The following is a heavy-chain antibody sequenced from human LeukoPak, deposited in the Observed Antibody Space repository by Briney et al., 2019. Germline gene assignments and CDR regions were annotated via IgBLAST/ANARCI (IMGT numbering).Heavy chain of an antibody. CDR2: ISSSRSYI. V-gene: IGHV3-21*01. CDR1: GFTFGNYG. J-gene: IGHJ6*03. CDR3: ARVRSGSQTYDGYHYMDV. Sequence: GGSLRLSCAASGFTFGNYGMRWVRQAPGKGLEWVSYISSSRSYIYYADSVKGRFTISRDNAKNSLYLQMNSLRAEDTAMYFWARVRSGSQTYDGYHYMDVWGKGTTVTVSS. D-gene: IGHD1-26*01.